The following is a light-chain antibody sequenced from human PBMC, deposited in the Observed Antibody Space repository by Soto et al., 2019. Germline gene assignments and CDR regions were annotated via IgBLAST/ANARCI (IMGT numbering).Light chain of an antibody. V-gene: IGKV3-20*01. Sequence: ENVLTQSPGTLSLSPGERATLSCRASQSVSSSYLAWYQQKPGQAPRLLIYGASRRATGIPDRFSGSGSGADFTLTISRLEPEDFAVYSCQQYGSSLWTLGQGTKVDIK. J-gene: IGKJ1*01. CDR2: GAS. CDR1: QSVSSSY. CDR3: QQYGSSLWT.